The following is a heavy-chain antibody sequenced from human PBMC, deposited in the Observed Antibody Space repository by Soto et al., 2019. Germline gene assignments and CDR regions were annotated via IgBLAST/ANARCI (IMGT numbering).Heavy chain of an antibody. CDR2: ISFSAFTT. CDR1: GFTFNNYA. D-gene: IGHD3-16*02. J-gene: IGHJ4*02. V-gene: IGHV3-23*01. Sequence: PGGSLRLSCAASGFTFNNYAMSWVRQAPGKGLEWVSTISFSAFTTYYAETVKGRFTISRDNSKNKVYLQMNSLRAEDTAVYYCAKAGLRLEELSKRGPFDYWGQGTLVTVSS. CDR3: AKAGLRLEELSKRGPFDY.